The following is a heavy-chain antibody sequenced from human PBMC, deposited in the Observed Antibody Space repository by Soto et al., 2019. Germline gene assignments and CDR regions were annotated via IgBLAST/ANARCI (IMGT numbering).Heavy chain of an antibody. Sequence: PGGSLRLSCAASGFTFSSYWMHWVRQAPGKGLVWVSRINSDGSSTSYADSVKGRFTISRDNAKNTLYLQMNSLRAEDTAVYYCARGPIPSLNNDYGDYEDYYYYGMDVWGQGTTVTVSS. J-gene: IGHJ6*02. CDR1: GFTFSSYW. V-gene: IGHV3-74*01. CDR2: INSDGSST. D-gene: IGHD4-17*01. CDR3: ARGPIPSLNNDYGDYEDYYYYGMDV.